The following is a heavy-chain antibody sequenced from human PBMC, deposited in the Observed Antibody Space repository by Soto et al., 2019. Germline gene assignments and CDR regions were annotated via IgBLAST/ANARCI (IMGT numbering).Heavy chain of an antibody. D-gene: IGHD3-22*01. Sequence: SETLSLTCVVSGGSISSYYWSWIRQPPGKGLEWIGYIYFSGSTNYNPSLKSRVTISVDTSKNQFSLKLSSVTAADTAVYYCARDGYYYDSSGYQSVYYFDYWGQGTRVTVSS. CDR3: ARDGYYYDSSGYQSVYYFDY. CDR1: GGSISSYY. CDR2: IYFSGST. V-gene: IGHV4-59*01. J-gene: IGHJ4*02.